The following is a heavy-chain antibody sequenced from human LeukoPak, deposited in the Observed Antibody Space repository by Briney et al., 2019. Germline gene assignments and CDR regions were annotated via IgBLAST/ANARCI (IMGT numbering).Heavy chain of an antibody. Sequence: PGGSLRLSCAASGFTFSSYAMNWVRQAPGKGLKWVSGISESGAITHYADSVKGRFTISRDNSKTTVFLQMNSLRAEDTAVYYCARDILATSIAAPYYWGQGTLVTVSS. D-gene: IGHD6-13*01. J-gene: IGHJ4*02. CDR2: ISESGAIT. V-gene: IGHV3-23*01. CDR3: ARDILATSIAAPYY. CDR1: GFTFSSYA.